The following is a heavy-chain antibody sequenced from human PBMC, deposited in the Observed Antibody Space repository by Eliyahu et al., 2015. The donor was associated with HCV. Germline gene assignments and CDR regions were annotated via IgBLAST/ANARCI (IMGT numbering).Heavy chain of an antibody. CDR3: ARDPSGWSPYYFAN. V-gene: IGHV3-23*01. Sequence: EVQLLESGGGLEQPGGSLRLSCAAXEFTFSSYAXSWVRQAPGKGLGWVSTISDSGGGTXYTDSVKGRFTISRDNSKNTLFLQMNSLRDEDTAVYYCARDPSGWSPYYFANWGQGTLCHRLL. CDR1: EFTFSSYA. CDR2: ISDSGGGT. D-gene: IGHD6-19*01. J-gene: IGHJ4*02.